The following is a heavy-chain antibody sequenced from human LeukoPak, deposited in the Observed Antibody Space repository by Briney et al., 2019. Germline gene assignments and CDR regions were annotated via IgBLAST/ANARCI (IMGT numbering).Heavy chain of an antibody. V-gene: IGHV3-30*18. Sequence: PGGSLRLSCAASGFTFSSYGMHWVRQAPGKGLEWVAVISYDGSHKYYADSVKGRFTISRDNSKNTLYLQMNSLRAEDTAVYYCAKDPPWDSVGFDYWGQGTLVTVSS. D-gene: IGHD1-26*01. CDR3: AKDPPWDSVGFDY. J-gene: IGHJ4*02. CDR2: ISYDGSHK. CDR1: GFTFSSYG.